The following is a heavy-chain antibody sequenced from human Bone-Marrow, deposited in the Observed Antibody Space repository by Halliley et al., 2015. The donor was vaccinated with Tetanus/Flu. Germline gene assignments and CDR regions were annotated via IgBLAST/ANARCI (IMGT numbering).Heavy chain of an antibody. J-gene: IGHJ4*02. V-gene: IGHV4-31*02. CDR2: GCA. D-gene: IGHD3-22*01. CDR3: ARSGSYDISGFYSQGYWYFDL. Sequence: GCAVFNPALKGRGTISVATSKNQFSLKLSSVAAADPAVYYCARSGSYDISGFYSQGYWYFDLWGQGTLVTVSS.